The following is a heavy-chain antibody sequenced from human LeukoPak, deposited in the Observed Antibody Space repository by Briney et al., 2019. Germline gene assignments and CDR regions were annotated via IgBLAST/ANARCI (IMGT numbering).Heavy chain of an antibody. CDR1: GGTFSSYT. Sequence: VASVKVSCKASGGTFSSYTISWVRQAPGQGLEWMGRIIPILGIANYAQKFQGRVTMTADKSTSTAYMELSSLRSEDTAVYYCARDPPLRYFDWFRSNWFDPWGQGTLVTVSS. V-gene: IGHV1-69*04. J-gene: IGHJ5*02. CDR2: IIPILGIA. CDR3: ARDPPLRYFDWFRSNWFDP. D-gene: IGHD3-9*01.